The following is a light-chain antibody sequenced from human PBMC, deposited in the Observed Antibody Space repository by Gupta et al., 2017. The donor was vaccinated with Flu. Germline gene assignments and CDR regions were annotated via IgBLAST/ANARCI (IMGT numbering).Light chain of an antibody. CDR3: QQSYNTSWT. Sequence: GRTVTFSCRTNSLTSTYLDWYQQKPGPAPRVLIYAAFSLPSGVPSRFSGSGSGTDFTLTISSLQPEDFATYYCQQSYNTSWTFGQGTKVEIK. J-gene: IGKJ1*01. CDR2: AAF. CDR1: SLTSTY. V-gene: IGKV1-39*01.